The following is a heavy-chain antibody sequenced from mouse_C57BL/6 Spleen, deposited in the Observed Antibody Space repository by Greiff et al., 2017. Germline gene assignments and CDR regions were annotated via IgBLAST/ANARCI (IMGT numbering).Heavy chain of an antibody. V-gene: IGHV1-52*01. CDR3: ARNWDSSVDY. D-gene: IGHD4-1*01. CDR1: GYTFTSYW. Sequence: VQLQQPGAELVRPGSSVKLSCKASGYTFTSYWMPWVKQRPIQGLEWIGNIDPSDSDTHYNQKFKDKATLTVDKSSSTAYMQLSSLTSEDSAVYYCARNWDSSVDYWGQGTTLTVSS. J-gene: IGHJ2*01. CDR2: IDPSDSDT.